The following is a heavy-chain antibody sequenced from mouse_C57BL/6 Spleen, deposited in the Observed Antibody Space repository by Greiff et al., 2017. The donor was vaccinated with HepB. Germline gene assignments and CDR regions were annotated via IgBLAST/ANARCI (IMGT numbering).Heavy chain of an antibody. V-gene: IGHV1-50*01. Sequence: VQLQESGAELVKPGASVKLSCKASGYTFTSYWMQWVKQRPGQGLEWIGEIDPSDSYTNYNQKFKGKATLSVDTSSSTAYMQLSSLTSEDSAVYYCAGLYDGQFAYWGQGTLVTVSA. D-gene: IGHD2-3*01. CDR2: IDPSDSYT. CDR3: AGLYDGQFAY. CDR1: GYTFTSYW. J-gene: IGHJ3*01.